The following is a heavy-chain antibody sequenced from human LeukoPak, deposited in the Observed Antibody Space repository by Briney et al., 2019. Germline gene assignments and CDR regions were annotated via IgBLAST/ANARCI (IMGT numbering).Heavy chain of an antibody. CDR1: GGSISSYY. CDR2: IHDSGST. Sequence: SETLSLTCTVSGGSISSYYWNWIRQPPGGGQEWIGFIHDSGSTNYNPSLKSRVTISVDTSKNQFSLKLRSVTAADTAVYYCARRRIGDSTITIYNWFDPWGQGTLVTVSS. V-gene: IGHV4-59*08. J-gene: IGHJ5*02. D-gene: IGHD4-11*01. CDR3: ARRRIGDSTITIYNWFDP.